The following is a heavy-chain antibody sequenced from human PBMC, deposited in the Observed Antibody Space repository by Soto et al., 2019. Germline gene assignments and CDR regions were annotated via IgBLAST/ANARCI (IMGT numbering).Heavy chain of an antibody. D-gene: IGHD6-13*01. CDR1: GGSISSYY. CDR2: IYYSGST. Sequence: SETLSLTCTVSGGSISSYYWSWIRQPPGKGLEWIGYIYYSGSTNYNPSLKSRVTISVDTSKNQFSLKLSSVTAADTAVYYCARISIAAALYYGMDVWGQGTTVTVSS. V-gene: IGHV4-59*01. CDR3: ARISIAAALYYGMDV. J-gene: IGHJ6*02.